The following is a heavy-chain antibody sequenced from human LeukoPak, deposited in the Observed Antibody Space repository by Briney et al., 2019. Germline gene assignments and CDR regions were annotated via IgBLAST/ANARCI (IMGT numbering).Heavy chain of an antibody. J-gene: IGHJ4*02. D-gene: IGHD3-3*01. CDR1: GFTFSSYA. Sequence: GGSLRLSCAASGFTFSSYAMSWVRQAPGKGLEWVSAISGSGGSTYYADSVKGRFTISRDNSKNTLYLQMNSLRAEDTAVYYCAKDLDDFWSGYYTHIPFDYWGQGTLVTVSS. V-gene: IGHV3-23*01. CDR2: ISGSGGST. CDR3: AKDLDDFWSGYYTHIPFDY.